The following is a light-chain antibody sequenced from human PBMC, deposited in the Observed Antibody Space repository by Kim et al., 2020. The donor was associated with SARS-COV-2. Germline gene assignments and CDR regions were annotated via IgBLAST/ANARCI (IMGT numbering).Light chain of an antibody. CDR1: QSVGSSY. V-gene: IGKV3-20*01. J-gene: IGKJ4*01. Sequence: PRKEATLPGRASQSVGSSYLALYQQKPGQAPRHLIYGASRRATGIPDRFSGSGSGTDFTLDISRLEPEDFAVYYCQYYGDSLTFGGGTKVDIK. CDR2: GAS. CDR3: QYYGDSLT.